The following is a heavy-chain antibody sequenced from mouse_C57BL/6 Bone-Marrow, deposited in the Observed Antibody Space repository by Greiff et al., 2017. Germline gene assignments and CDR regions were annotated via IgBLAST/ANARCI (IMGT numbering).Heavy chain of an antibody. CDR2: IYPGSGST. CDR3: ARDLLWLRRRDY. Sequence: QVQLQQPGAELVKPGASVKMSCKASGYTFTSYWITWVKQRPGQGLEWIGDIYPGSGSTNYNEKFKSKATLTVDTSSSTAYMQLSSLTSEDSAVYYGARDLLWLRRRDYWGQGTTLTVSS. D-gene: IGHD2-9*01. CDR1: GYTFTSYW. J-gene: IGHJ2*01. V-gene: IGHV1-55*01.